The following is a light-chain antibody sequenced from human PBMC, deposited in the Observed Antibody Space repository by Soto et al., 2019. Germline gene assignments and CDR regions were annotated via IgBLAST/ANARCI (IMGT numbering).Light chain of an antibody. J-gene: IGKJ1*01. CDR2: DAS. CDR3: QQRSNWSWT. V-gene: IGKV3-11*01. CDR1: QRVSRD. Sequence: EIVLTQSPGTLSLSPGERATLSCRTSQRVSRDLAWYQQKPGQAPRLLIYDASNRATGIPARFSGSGSGTDFTLTISSLEPEDFAVYYCQQRSNWSWTFGQGTTGDIK.